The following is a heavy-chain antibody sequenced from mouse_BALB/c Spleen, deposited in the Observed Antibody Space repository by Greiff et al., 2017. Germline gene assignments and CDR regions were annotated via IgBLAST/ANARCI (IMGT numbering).Heavy chain of an antibody. J-gene: IGHJ4*01. V-gene: IGHV1-20*02. Sequence: VQLKPSGPELVKPGASVKISCKASGYSFTGYFMNWVMQSHGKSLEWIGRINPYNGDTFYNQKFKGKATLTVDKSSSTAHMELRSLASEDSAVYYCARDKDPYYYGSSYYAMDYWGQGTSVTVSS. D-gene: IGHD1-1*01. CDR3: ARDKDPYYYGSSYYAMDY. CDR2: INPYNGDT. CDR1: GYSFTGYF.